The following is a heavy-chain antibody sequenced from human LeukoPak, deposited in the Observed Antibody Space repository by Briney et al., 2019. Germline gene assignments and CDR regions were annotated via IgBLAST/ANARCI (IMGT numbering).Heavy chain of an antibody. CDR3: VTDMTDGSYCDH. V-gene: IGHV1-18*01. Sequence: ASVKVSCKTSGYTFTTYGISWVRQAPGQGLEWMGWISTYNGDTKFVQKLQGRVTLSTDTSTRTVYMELRTLRSDDTAVYYCVTDMTDGSYCDHWGQGTLVTVSS. CDR1: GYTFTTYG. CDR2: ISTYNGDT. D-gene: IGHD1-26*01. J-gene: IGHJ4*02.